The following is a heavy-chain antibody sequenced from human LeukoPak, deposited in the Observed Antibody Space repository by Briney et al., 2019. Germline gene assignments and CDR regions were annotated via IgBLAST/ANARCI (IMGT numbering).Heavy chain of an antibody. CDR2: ISGRGTT. CDR3: AKDPMFRGSTFDY. CDR1: GFTFSSYA. V-gene: IGHV3-23*01. Sequence: GASLRLSCAASGFTFSSYAMTWVRQAPGKGLEWVSAISGRGTTYYADSVKGRFAISRDNSKNTLYLQMNSLRAEDTAVYYCAKDPMFRGSTFDYWGQGTLVTVSS. J-gene: IGHJ4*02. D-gene: IGHD3-10*01.